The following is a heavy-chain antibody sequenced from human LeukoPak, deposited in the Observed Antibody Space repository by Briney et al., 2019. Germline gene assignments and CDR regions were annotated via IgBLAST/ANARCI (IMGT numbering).Heavy chain of an antibody. CDR2: IYTSGST. Sequence: SETLSLTCTVSGGSISSYYWSWIRQPAGKGLEWIGRIYTSGSTNYNPSLKSRVTMSVDTSKNQFSLKLSSVTAADTAVYHCARDLDYGSGTEDQNGVWFDPWGQGTLVTVSS. CDR1: GGSISSYY. J-gene: IGHJ5*02. D-gene: IGHD3-10*01. V-gene: IGHV4-4*07. CDR3: ARDLDYGSGTEDQNGVWFDP.